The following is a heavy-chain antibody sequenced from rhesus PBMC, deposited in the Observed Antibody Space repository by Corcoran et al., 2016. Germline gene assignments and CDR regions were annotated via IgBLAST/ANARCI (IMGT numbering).Heavy chain of an antibody. CDR1: GGSVRSSNW. Sequence: QVQLQESGPGLVKPSETLSLTCAVSGGSVRSSNWWSWIRQPPGKGLEWIGYISGSSGSTYYNPSLRSRVTISTDTSKNQFSLKLSSVTAADTAVYYCARTSSGGWSYDYWGQGVLVTVSS. V-gene: IGHV4-65*01. CDR2: ISGSSGST. D-gene: IGHD6-37*01. CDR3: ARTSSGGWSYDY. J-gene: IGHJ4*01.